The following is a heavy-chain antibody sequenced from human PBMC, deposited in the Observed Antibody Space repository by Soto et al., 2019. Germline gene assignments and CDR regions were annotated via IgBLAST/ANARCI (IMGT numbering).Heavy chain of an antibody. D-gene: IGHD4-17*01. CDR1: GGSFSGYY. J-gene: IGHJ4*02. Sequence: PSETLSLTCAVYGGSFSGYYWSWIRQPPGKGLEWIGEINHSGSTNYNPSLKSRVTISVDTSKNQFSLKLSSVTAADTAVYYCARDYGDYGLDYWGQGTLVTVSS. V-gene: IGHV4-34*01. CDR2: INHSGST. CDR3: ARDYGDYGLDY.